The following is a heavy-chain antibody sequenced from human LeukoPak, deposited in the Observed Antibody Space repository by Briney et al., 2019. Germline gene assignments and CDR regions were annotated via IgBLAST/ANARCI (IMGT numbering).Heavy chain of an antibody. J-gene: IGHJ4*02. D-gene: IGHD2-2*01. CDR2: LSGSGGST. Sequence: GGSLRLSCTASGFTFGNHAMTWVRQAPGKGLEWVSALSGSGGSTYYADSVKGRFTIFRDNSKNTLYLQMNSLRAEDTAKYYCAKVASLCTSTSCVRGGFDYWGQGTLVTVSS. CDR3: AKVASLCTSTSCVRGGFDY. CDR1: GFTFGNHA. V-gene: IGHV3-23*01.